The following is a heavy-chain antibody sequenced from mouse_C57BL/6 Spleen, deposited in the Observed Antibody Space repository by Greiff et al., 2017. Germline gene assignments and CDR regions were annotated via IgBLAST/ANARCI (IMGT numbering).Heavy chain of an antibody. CDR1: GYEFSSSW. J-gene: IGHJ4*01. CDR3: ARIKAMDY. V-gene: IGHV1-82*01. CDR2: IYPGDGDT. Sequence: QVQLQQSGPELVKPGASVKISCKASGYEFSSSWMNWVKQRPGKGLEWIGRIYPGDGDTNYNGKFKGKATLTADTSSSTAYMQLSSLTSEDSAVYFGARIKAMDYWGQGTSVTVSS.